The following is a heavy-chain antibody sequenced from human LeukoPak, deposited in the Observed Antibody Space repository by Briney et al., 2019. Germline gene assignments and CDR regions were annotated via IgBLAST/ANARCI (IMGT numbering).Heavy chain of an antibody. Sequence: PGGSLRLSCAASGFTFSSYSMNWVRQAPGKGLEWVSSISSSSSCIYYADSVKGRFTISRDNAKNTLYLQMNSLRAEDTAVYYCASLSRSGWFDPWGQGTLVTVSS. D-gene: IGHD6-13*01. V-gene: IGHV3-21*04. CDR1: GFTFSSYS. CDR2: ISSSSSCI. CDR3: ASLSRSGWFDP. J-gene: IGHJ5*02.